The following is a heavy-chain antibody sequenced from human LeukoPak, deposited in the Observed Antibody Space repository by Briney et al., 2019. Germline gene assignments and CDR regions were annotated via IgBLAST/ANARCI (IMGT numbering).Heavy chain of an antibody. V-gene: IGHV3-48*01. J-gene: IGHJ4*02. CDR1: GFTFSSYS. CDR2: ISSSSSTM. Sequence: GGSLRLSCAASGFTFSSYSMNWVRQAPGKGLEWVSYISSSSSTMYYGDSVKGRFTISRDNAKNSLYLQMNSLRAEDTAVYYCARDGRYSGGLDNWGQGTLVTVSS. CDR3: ARDGRYSGGLDN. D-gene: IGHD1-26*01.